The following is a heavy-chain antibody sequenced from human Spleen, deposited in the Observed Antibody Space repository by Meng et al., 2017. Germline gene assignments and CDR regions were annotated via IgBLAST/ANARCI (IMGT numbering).Heavy chain of an antibody. CDR3: ASGTEGDCCLDY. J-gene: IGHJ4*02. CDR2: IYRGGDI. Sequence: EVHLVESGGGLVQPGGSLRLSCAVSGLTVSSNYMTWVRQAPGKGLEWVSIIYRGGDIFYADSVKGRFTISRDSSRNTIYLQMTSLRDEDTAVYYCASGTEGDCCLDYWGQGTLVTVSS. V-gene: IGHV3-53*01. CDR1: GLTVSSNY. D-gene: IGHD2-21*02.